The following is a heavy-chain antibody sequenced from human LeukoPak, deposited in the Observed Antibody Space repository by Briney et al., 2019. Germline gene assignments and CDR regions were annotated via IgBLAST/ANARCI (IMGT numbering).Heavy chain of an antibody. V-gene: IGHV3-53*01. D-gene: IGHD3-22*01. CDR3: ASGYDSSGGPGPPDY. Sequence: GGSLRLSCAASGFTVSIIYMSCVRQAPGEGREWGSVIYSGGSTYYADSVKGRFTISRDNSKNTLYLQMNSLRAEDTAVYYCASGYDSSGGPGPPDYWGQGTLVTVSS. CDR1: GFTVSIIY. CDR2: IYSGGST. J-gene: IGHJ4*02.